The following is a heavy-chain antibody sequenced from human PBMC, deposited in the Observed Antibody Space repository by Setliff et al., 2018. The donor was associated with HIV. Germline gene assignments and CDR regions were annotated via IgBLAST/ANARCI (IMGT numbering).Heavy chain of an antibody. CDR1: GYSFTDFW. J-gene: IGHJ6*03. CDR2: FYPGDFDT. D-gene: IGHD2-2*01. V-gene: IGHV5-51*01. CDR3: ARASDPSHRMPPTNYYYYMDV. Sequence: GESLKISCKGSGYSFTDFWIGWVRQMPGKGLEWMGIFYPGDFDTRYSPSFEGQVTMSAEKSISTAYLRWSSLKASDTAIYYCARASDPSHRMPPTNYYYYMDVWGKGTTVTVSS.